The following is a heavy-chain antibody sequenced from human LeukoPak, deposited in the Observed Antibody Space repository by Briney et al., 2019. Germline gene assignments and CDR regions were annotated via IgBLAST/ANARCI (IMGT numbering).Heavy chain of an antibody. V-gene: IGHV4-4*07. CDR1: GGSISSYY. J-gene: IGHJ4*02. CDR3: ARLGLHYYGSGSYFHSTRNFDY. CDR2: IYTSGST. D-gene: IGHD3-10*01. Sequence: SETLSLTCTVSGGSISSYYWSWIRQPAGKGLEWIGRIYTSGSTNYNPSLKSRVTISVDTSKNQFSLKLSSVTAADTAVYYCARLGLHYYGSGSYFHSTRNFDYWGQGTLVTVSS.